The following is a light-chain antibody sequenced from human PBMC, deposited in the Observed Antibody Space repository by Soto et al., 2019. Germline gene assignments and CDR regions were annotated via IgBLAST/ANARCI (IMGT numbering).Light chain of an antibody. CDR3: HQCGISPTGT. J-gene: IGKJ5*01. Sequence: IVLTQSPCTLSLSPGERATLACRASQSISSSYPAGHGQKPGQATRLLXXCAXSRATGIPDRFIGSGSGRDFTLTISRLEPEDFSMYYCHQCGISPTGTFGQGTRLDIK. CDR2: CAX. CDR1: QSISSSY. V-gene: IGKV3-20*01.